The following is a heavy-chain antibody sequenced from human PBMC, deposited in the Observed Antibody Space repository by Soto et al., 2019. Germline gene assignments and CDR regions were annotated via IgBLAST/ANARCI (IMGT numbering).Heavy chain of an antibody. D-gene: IGHD6-13*01. V-gene: IGHV3-23*01. Sequence: EVQLLESGGALVQPGGSLRLSCAASGITLSSSAMSWVRQAPGKGREWVSSISASGTSTYYADSVKGRFTISRDSSKNTLDLQMNSLRAEDTAVYYCAKRGDSTSWYWFDPWGQGTLVTVSS. CDR3: AKRGDSTSWYWFDP. CDR1: GITLSSSA. J-gene: IGHJ5*02. CDR2: ISASGTST.